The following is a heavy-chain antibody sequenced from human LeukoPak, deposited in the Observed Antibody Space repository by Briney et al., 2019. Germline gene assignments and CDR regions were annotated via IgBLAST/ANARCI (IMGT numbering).Heavy chain of an antibody. V-gene: IGHV3-23*01. CDR1: GFTFSSYG. J-gene: IGHJ4*02. D-gene: IGHD3-16*01. Sequence: GGSLRLSCAASGFTFSSYGMSWVRQAPGKGLEWVSAISGSGGSTYYADSVKGRFTISRDNSKNTLYLQMNSLRAEDTAVYYCAKLGKDGSVFFDYWGQGTLVTVSS. CDR2: ISGSGGST. CDR3: AKLGKDGSVFFDY.